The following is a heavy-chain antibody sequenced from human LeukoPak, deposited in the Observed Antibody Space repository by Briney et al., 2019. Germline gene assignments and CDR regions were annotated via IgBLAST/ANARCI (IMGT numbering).Heavy chain of an antibody. Sequence: GGSLRLSCAASGFTFSSYSMNWVRQAPGKGLEWVSSISSGSSYIYYADSVKGRFTISRDNAKNSLYLQMNSLRVEDAAVYYCARAPVTSCRGAYCYPFDYWGQGTLVTVSS. J-gene: IGHJ4*02. D-gene: IGHD2-21*01. CDR2: ISSGSSYI. V-gene: IGHV3-21*04. CDR3: ARAPVTSCRGAYCYPFDY. CDR1: GFTFSSYS.